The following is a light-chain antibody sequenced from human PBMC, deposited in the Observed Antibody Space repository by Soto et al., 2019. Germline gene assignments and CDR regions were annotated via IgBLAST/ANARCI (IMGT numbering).Light chain of an antibody. CDR2: NNN. J-gene: IGLJ1*01. Sequence: QSVLTQPPSASGTPGQRVTISCSGSSSNIGSNTVNWYHQLPGTAPKLLIYNNNQRPSGVPVRFSGSKSGTSASLAISGLQSEDEADYYCAAWDDSLNGLVFGTGTKLTVL. CDR3: AAWDDSLNGLV. CDR1: SSNIGSNT. V-gene: IGLV1-44*01.